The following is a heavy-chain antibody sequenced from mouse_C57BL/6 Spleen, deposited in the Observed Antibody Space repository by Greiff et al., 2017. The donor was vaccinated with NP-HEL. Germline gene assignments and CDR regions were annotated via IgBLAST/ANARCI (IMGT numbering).Heavy chain of an antibody. Sequence: QVQLQQPGAELVKPGASVKMSCKASGYTFTSYWITWVKQRPGQGLEWIGDIYPGSGSTNYNEKFKSKATLTVDTSSSTAYMQLSSLTSEDSAVYYCARGNYDYDGTGSWFAYWGQGTLVTVSA. CDR3: ARGNYDYDGTGSWFAY. CDR1: GYTFTSYW. CDR2: IYPGSGST. D-gene: IGHD2-4*01. J-gene: IGHJ3*01. V-gene: IGHV1-55*01.